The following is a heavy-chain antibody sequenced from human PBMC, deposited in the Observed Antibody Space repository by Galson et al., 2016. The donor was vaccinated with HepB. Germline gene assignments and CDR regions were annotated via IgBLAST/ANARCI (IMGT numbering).Heavy chain of an antibody. V-gene: IGHV3-7*01. J-gene: IGHJ3*02. CDR3: ARDPAQRSCNGANCWGAFDI. Sequence: SLRLSCAASGFTFSRSWMTWVRQAPGKGLEWVANIKEDGSEQFYVDSVRGRFTTSRDNAKSSLYLHMNSLRAQDTAVYHCARDPAQRSCNGANCWGAFDIWGQGTMVTVSS. D-gene: IGHD2-15*01. CDR2: IKEDGSEQ. CDR1: GFTFSRSW.